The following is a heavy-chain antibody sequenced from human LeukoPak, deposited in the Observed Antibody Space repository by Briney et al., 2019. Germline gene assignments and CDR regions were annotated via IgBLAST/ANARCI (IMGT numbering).Heavy chain of an antibody. CDR3: TSNYDILTGYYKPVTGDY. J-gene: IGHJ4*02. CDR2: IRSKAYGGTT. V-gene: IGHV3-49*04. CDR1: GFTFGDYA. D-gene: IGHD3-9*01. Sequence: GGSLRLSCTASGFTFGDYAMSWVRQAPGKGLEWVGFIRSKAYGGTTEYAASVKGRFTISRDDSKSIAYLQMNSLKTEDTAVYYCTSNYDILTGYYKPVTGDYWGQGTLVTVSS.